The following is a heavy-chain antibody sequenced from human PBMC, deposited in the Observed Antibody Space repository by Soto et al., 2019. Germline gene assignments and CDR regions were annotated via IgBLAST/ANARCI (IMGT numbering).Heavy chain of an antibody. J-gene: IGHJ3*02. V-gene: IGHV3-53*04. D-gene: IGHD3-3*01. CDR1: GFTVSSSY. CDR2: IYSGGST. Sequence: EVQLVESGGGLVQPGGSLRLSCAASGFTVSSSYMSYVRQAPGQGLEWVSVIYSGGSTFYAGSVKGRFTISRHNSNNTLYLQMNSLRAEDTAVYYCASGWRVDAFDIWGQGTMVTVSS. CDR3: ASGWRVDAFDI.